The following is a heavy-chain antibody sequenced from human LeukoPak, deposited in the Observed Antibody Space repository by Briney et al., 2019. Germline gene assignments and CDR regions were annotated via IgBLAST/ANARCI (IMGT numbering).Heavy chain of an antibody. V-gene: IGHV4-39*07. CDR3: ARERRSGWSWEVAFDI. CDR2: IYYSGST. D-gene: IGHD6-19*01. J-gene: IGHJ3*02. Sequence: SKTLSLTCTVSGGSISSSSYYWGWIRQPPGKGLEWIGSIYYSGSTYYNPSLKSRVTMSVDTSKNQFSLKLSSVTAADTAVYYCARERRSGWSWEVAFDIWGQGTMVTVSS. CDR1: GGSISSSSYY.